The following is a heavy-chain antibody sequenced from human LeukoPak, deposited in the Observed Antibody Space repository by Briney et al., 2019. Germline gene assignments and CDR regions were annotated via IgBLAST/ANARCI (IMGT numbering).Heavy chain of an antibody. CDR1: GFTFSSYA. D-gene: IGHD3-10*01. CDR2: ISYDGSNK. J-gene: IGHJ5*02. CDR3: AKKGETDSYGSGSYTWFDP. Sequence: GRSLRLSCAASGFTFSSYAMHWVRQAPGKGLEWVAVISYDGSNKYYADSVKGRFTISRDNSKNTLHLQMNSLRPEDTAVYYCAKKGETDSYGSGSYTWFDPWGQGTLVTVSS. V-gene: IGHV3-30*18.